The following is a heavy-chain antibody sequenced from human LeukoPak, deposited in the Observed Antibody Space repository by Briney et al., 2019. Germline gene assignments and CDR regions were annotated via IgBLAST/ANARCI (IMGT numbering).Heavy chain of an antibody. CDR1: GYTFTGYY. CDR3: ARPWGATLYEYYFDY. Sequence: GASVKVSCKASGYTFTGYYMHWVRQAPGQGLEWMGWINPNSGGTNYAQKFQGRVTMTRNTSISTAYMELSSLRSEDTAVYYCARPWGATLYEYYFDYWGQGTLVTVSS. D-gene: IGHD1-26*01. J-gene: IGHJ4*02. CDR2: INPNSGGT. V-gene: IGHV1-2*02.